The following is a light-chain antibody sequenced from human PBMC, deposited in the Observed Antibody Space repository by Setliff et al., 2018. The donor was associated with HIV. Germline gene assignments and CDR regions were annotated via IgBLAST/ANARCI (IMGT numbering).Light chain of an antibody. CDR3: SSYTNSNSYV. CDR1: SSDVGGYNY. J-gene: IGLJ1*01. V-gene: IGLV2-14*01. CDR2: EVT. Sequence: SALTQPASVSGSPGQSITVSCTGTSSDVGGYNYVSWYQHHPGKAPKLMIYEVTNRPSGVSSRFSGSKSGNTASLTIFGLQAEDEADYYCSSYTNSNSYVFGNGTKVTVL.